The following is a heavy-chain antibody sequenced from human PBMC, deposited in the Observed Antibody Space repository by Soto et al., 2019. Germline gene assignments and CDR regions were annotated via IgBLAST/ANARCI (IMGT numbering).Heavy chain of an antibody. J-gene: IGHJ6*02. CDR2: ISYDGSNK. Sequence: QVQLVESGGGVVQPGRSLRLSCAASGFTFSSYAMHWVRQAPGKGLEWVAVISYDGSNKYYVDYVKGRFTISRDNSKNTLYLQMNSLRAEDTAVYYCARAAAGYYYYYGMDVWGQGTTVTVSS. CDR1: GFTFSSYA. D-gene: IGHD6-13*01. V-gene: IGHV3-30-3*01. CDR3: ARAAAGYYYYYGMDV.